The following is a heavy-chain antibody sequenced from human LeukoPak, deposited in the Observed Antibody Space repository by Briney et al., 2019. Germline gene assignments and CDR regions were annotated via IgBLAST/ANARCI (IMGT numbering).Heavy chain of an antibody. CDR1: GGSFSGYY. D-gene: IGHD5-12*01. V-gene: IGHV4-34*01. CDR2: INHSGST. CDR3: ARGQGSGYDNQNLYYFDY. Sequence: ETSETLSLTCAVYGGSFSGYYWSWIRQPPGKGLEWIGEINHSGSTNYNPSLKSRVTISVDTSKNQFSLKLSSVTAADTAVYYCARGQGSGYDNQNLYYFDYWGQGTLVTVSS. J-gene: IGHJ4*02.